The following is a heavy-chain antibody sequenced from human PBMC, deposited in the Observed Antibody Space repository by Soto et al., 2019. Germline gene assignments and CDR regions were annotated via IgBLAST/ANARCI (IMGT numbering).Heavy chain of an antibody. CDR2: INAGNGNT. V-gene: IGHV1-3*01. CDR3: ARGAPVTVTYYYYYMDV. J-gene: IGHJ6*03. D-gene: IGHD4-4*01. CDR1: GYTFTSYA. Sequence: QVQLVQSGAEVKKPGASVKVSCKASGYTFTSYAMHWVRQAPGQRLEWMGWINAGNGNTKYSQKFQGRVTITRDTSASTAYMELSSLRSEDTAVYYCARGAPVTVTYYYYYMDVWGKGTPVTVSS.